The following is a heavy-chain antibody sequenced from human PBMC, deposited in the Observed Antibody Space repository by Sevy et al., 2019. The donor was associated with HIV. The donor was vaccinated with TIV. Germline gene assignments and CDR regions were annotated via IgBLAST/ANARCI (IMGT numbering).Heavy chain of an antibody. V-gene: IGHV3-7*03. CDR3: ARDCSSATCLWGLDV. CDR1: GFTFSNYW. Sequence: GGSLSLSCAASGFTFSNYWMSWVRQAPGKGLEWVANIKRDGSEKYYVASVKGRFTISRDNAKTSLYLQMNSLRAEDTAVYYCARDCSSATCLWGLDVWGQGTTVTVSS. CDR2: IKRDGSEK. D-gene: IGHD2-2*01. J-gene: IGHJ6*02.